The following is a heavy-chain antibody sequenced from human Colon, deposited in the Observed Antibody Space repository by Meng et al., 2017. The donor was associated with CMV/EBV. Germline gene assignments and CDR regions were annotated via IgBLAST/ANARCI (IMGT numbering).Heavy chain of an antibody. Sequence: GGSLRLSCAASGFTFSNYEMSWVRQAPGKGLEWVAVIDSGGYTTNYADSVKGRFTISREDSRNTLYLEMSSLRVEDTAKYYCAKDLYEAVVALDAFDIWGQGTMVTVSS. CDR1: GFTFSNYE. V-gene: IGHV3-23*03. J-gene: IGHJ3*02. CDR3: AKDLYEAVVALDAFDI. CDR2: IDSGGYTT. D-gene: IGHD2-2*01.